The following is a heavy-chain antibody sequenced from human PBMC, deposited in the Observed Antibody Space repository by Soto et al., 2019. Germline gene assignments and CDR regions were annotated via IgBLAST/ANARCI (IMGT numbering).Heavy chain of an antibody. D-gene: IGHD6-19*01. Sequence: QVQLQQWGAGLLKPSETLSLTCAVYDGSFSGYYWSWIRQPPGKGLEWIGEINHSGSTNYNPSLKSRVTISVDTSKNQFSLKLSSVTAADTAVYYCARGRLAVAGYIDYWGQGTLVTVSS. CDR2: INHSGST. CDR3: ARGRLAVAGYIDY. V-gene: IGHV4-34*01. J-gene: IGHJ4*02. CDR1: DGSFSGYY.